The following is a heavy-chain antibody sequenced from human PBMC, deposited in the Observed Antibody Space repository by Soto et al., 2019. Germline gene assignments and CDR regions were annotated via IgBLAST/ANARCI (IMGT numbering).Heavy chain of an antibody. CDR3: ARIPHRYYALTGPGY. D-gene: IGHD3-9*01. CDR2: ISGSGRGT. V-gene: IGHV3-23*01. J-gene: IGHJ4*02. CDR1: GFTFGNYA. Sequence: PGGSLRLSCAASGFTFGNYAMTWVRQAPGKGLECVSRISGSGRGTYYADSVKGRFTISRDNSENTLYLHLNSLRVEDTAIYYCARIPHRYYALTGPGYWGQGALVTVSS.